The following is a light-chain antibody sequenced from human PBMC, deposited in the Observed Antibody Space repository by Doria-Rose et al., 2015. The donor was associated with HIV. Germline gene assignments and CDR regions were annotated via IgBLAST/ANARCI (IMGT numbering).Light chain of an antibody. J-gene: IGKJ1*01. CDR3: HQYGTSWT. V-gene: IGKV3-20*01. CDR2: DGS. Sequence: TQSPGTLSLSPGERDTLSCRASQSFSSTYLAWYQQKPGQAPSLLIYDGSTRATGIPDRLSASGSGTDFTLTINRLEPEDFALYYCHQYGTSWTFGQGTKVEI. CDR1: QSFSSTY.